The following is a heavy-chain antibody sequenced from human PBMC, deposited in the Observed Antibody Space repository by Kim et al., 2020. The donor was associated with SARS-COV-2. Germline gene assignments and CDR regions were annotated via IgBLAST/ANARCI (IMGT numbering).Heavy chain of an antibody. V-gene: IGHV1-2*02. CDR1: GYTFTGYY. Sequence: ASVKVSCKASGYTFTGYYMHWVRQAPGQGLEWMGWINPNSGGTNYAQKFQGRVTMTRDTSISTAYMELSRLRSDDTAVYYCAKLPVAVGGGRNYYYYGMDVWGQGTTVTVSS. J-gene: IGHJ6*02. CDR3: AKLPVAVGGGRNYYYYGMDV. D-gene: IGHD6-19*01. CDR2: INPNSGGT.